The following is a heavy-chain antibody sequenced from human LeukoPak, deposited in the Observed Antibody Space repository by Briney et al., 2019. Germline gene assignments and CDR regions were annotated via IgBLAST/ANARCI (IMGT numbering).Heavy chain of an antibody. CDR1: GGSISSGGYY. J-gene: IGHJ6*02. CDR2: IYYSGST. D-gene: IGHD1-26*01. CDR3: ARVGATPRYYYYGMDV. Sequence: SETLSLTCTVSGGSISSGGYYWSWIRQHPGKGLEWIGYIYYSGSTYYNPSLKSRVTISVDTSKNQFSLKLSSVTAADTAVYYCARVGATPRYYYYGMDVWGQGTTVTVSS. V-gene: IGHV4-31*03.